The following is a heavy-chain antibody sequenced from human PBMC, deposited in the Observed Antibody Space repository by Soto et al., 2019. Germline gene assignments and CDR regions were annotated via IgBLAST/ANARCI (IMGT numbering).Heavy chain of an antibody. CDR2: IYYSGST. CDR1: GGSISSGGYY. D-gene: IGHD1-1*01. V-gene: IGHV4-31*03. Sequence: PSETLSLTCTVSGGSISSGGYYWSWIRQHPGKGLEWIGYIYYSGSTYYNPSLKSRVTISVDTSKNQFSLKLSSVTAADTAVYYCARTGDPVPLGALPGYNWFDPWGQGTLVTVSS. J-gene: IGHJ5*02. CDR3: ARTGDPVPLGALPGYNWFDP.